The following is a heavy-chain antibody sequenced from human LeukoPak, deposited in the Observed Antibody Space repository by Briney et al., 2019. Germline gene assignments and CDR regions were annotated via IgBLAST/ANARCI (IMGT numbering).Heavy chain of an antibody. J-gene: IGHJ4*02. CDR1: GFTLSSYA. CDR2: ISYDGSNK. Sequence: GGSPRLSCAVSGFTLSSYAMHWVRQAPGKGLEWVAVISYDGSNKYYADSVKGRFTISRDNAKNSLYLQMNSLRAEDTAVYYCAKGPLRRPLDYWGQGTLVTVSS. D-gene: IGHD4-17*01. CDR3: AKGPLRRPLDY. V-gene: IGHV3-30-3*01.